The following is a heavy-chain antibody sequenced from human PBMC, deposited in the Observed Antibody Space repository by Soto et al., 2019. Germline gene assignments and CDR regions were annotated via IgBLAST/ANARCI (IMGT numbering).Heavy chain of an antibody. CDR3: ARSEQHLDAFDI. V-gene: IGHV4-39*01. D-gene: IGHD6-13*01. Sequence: SETLSFTCTVFGGSISSSSYYWGWIRQPPGKGLEWIGSIYYSGSTYYKPSLKSRVTISVDTSKNQFSLKLSSVTAADTAVYYCARSEQHLDAFDIWGQGTMVTV. J-gene: IGHJ3*02. CDR1: GGSISSSSYY. CDR2: IYYSGST.